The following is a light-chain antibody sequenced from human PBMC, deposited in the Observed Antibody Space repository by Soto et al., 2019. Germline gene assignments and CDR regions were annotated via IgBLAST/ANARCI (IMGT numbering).Light chain of an antibody. CDR2: KAS. CDR1: QSISSW. Sequence: DIQMTQSPSTLSASVGDRVTITCRASQSISSWLAWYQQKPGKAPKLLIYKASSLESGVPSRFSGSGSGTEFTLTITGLQLEDFATYYCQQDYSTLATFGQGTRLEIK. V-gene: IGKV1-5*03. CDR3: QQDYSTLAT. J-gene: IGKJ5*01.